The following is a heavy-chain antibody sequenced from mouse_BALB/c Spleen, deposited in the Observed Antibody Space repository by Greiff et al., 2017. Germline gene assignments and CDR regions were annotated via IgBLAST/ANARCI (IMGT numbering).Heavy chain of an antibody. J-gene: IGHJ4*01. Sequence: EVKVVESGGGLVQPGGSRKLSCAASGFTFSSFGMHWVRQAPEKGLEWVAYISSGSSTIYYADTVKGRFTISRDNPKNTLFLQMTSLRSEDTAMYYCARGGYDGGYAMDYWGQGTSVTVSS. CDR2: ISSGSSTI. CDR3: ARGGYDGGYAMDY. CDR1: GFTFSSFG. V-gene: IGHV5-17*02. D-gene: IGHD2-14*01.